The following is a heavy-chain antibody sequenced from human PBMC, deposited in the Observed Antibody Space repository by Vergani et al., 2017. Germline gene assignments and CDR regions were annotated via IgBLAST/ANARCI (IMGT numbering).Heavy chain of an antibody. J-gene: IGHJ5*02. D-gene: IGHD3-10*01. CDR3: ARGFSTMVRGVLGNWFDP. CDR2: INHSGST. V-gene: IGHV4-34*01. Sequence: QVQLPQWGAGLLKPSETLSLTCAVYGGSFSGYYWSWIRQPPGKGLEWIGEINHSGSTNYNPSLKSRVTISVDTSKNQFSLKLSSVTAADTAVYYCARGFSTMVRGVLGNWFDPWGQGTLVTVSS. CDR1: GGSFSGYY.